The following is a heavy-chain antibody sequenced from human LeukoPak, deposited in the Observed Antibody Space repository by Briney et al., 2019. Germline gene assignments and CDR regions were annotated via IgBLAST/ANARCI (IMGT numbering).Heavy chain of an antibody. Sequence: GGSLRLSCAASGFTFSSYAMSWVRQAPGKGLEWVSAISGSGGSTYYADSVKRRFTISRDNSKNTLYLQMNSLRAEDTAVYYCAKKFSGSHYRTAYYYYYMDVWGKGTTVTVSS. J-gene: IGHJ6*03. V-gene: IGHV3-23*01. CDR1: GFTFSSYA. D-gene: IGHD1-26*01. CDR2: ISGSGGST. CDR3: AKKFSGSHYRTAYYYYYMDV.